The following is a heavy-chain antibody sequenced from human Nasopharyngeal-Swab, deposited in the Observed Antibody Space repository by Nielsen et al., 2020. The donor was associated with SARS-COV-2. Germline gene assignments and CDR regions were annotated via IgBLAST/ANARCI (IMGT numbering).Heavy chain of an antibody. D-gene: IGHD3-22*01. CDR1: GGSISSGGYY. V-gene: IGHV4-31*03. J-gene: IGHJ3*02. CDR2: IYYSGST. CDR3: VRARITMIVVVDAFDI. Sequence: SETLSLTCTVSGGSISSGGYYWSWIRQHPGKGLEWIGYIYYSGSTYYNPSLKSRVTISVDTSKNQFSLKLSSVTAADTAVYYCVRARITMIVVVDAFDIWGQGTMVTVSS.